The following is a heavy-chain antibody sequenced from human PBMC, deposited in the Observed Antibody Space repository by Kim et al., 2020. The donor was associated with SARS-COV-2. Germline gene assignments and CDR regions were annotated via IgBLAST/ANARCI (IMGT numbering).Heavy chain of an antibody. V-gene: IGHV4-31*03. D-gene: IGHD5-18*01. J-gene: IGHJ4*02. Sequence: SETLSLTCTVSGGSISSGGYYWSWIRQHPGKGLEWIGYIYYSGSTYYNPSLKSRVTISVDTSKNQFSLKLSSVTAADTAVYYCARGDTAPGRVFDYWGQGTLVTVSS. CDR2: IYYSGST. CDR1: GGSISSGGYY. CDR3: ARGDTAPGRVFDY.